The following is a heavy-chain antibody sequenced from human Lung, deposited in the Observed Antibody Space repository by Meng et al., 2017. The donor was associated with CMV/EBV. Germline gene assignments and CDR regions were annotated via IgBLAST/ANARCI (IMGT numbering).Heavy chain of an antibody. CDR1: GYLFPGYY. J-gene: IGHJ3*01. CDR3: ARALKLGTVAFDL. D-gene: IGHD7-27*01. V-gene: IGHV1-2*02. Sequence: SVXVSXXASGYLFPGYYIHWVRQAPGQNLEWVGWIFPNNGGTKYAQNFQGRVAMTRDTSISTAYLELSRLRSDDTAVYYCARALKLGTVAFDLCGQGTMVTVSS. CDR2: IFPNNGGT.